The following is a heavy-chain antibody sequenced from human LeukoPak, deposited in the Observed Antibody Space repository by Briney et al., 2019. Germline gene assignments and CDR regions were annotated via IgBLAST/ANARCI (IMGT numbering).Heavy chain of an antibody. D-gene: IGHD3-10*01. J-gene: IGHJ5*02. CDR3: ASALWFGELLFSS. CDR1: GFTFSSYS. Sequence: PGGSLRLSCAASGFTFSSYSMNWVRQAPGKGLEWVSYISSSSSTIYYADSVKGRFTISRDNAKNSLYLQMNSLRAEDTAVYYCASALWFGELLFSSWGQGTLVTVSS. V-gene: IGHV3-48*04. CDR2: ISSSSSTI.